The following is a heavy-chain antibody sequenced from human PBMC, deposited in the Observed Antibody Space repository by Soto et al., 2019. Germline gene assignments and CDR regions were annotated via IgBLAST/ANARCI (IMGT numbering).Heavy chain of an antibody. V-gene: IGHV3-7*03. D-gene: IGHD6-19*01. CDR1: GFTFTDYW. J-gene: IGHJ4*02. CDR2: IKHDGREK. CDR3: ARHRSGWSAGANFDY. Sequence: GGSLRLSCAASGFTFTDYWMSWVRQAAGKGLQCVANIKHDGREKYYVDSVKGRFTISRDNAKNSLYLQMNSLRAEDTAVYYCARHRSGWSAGANFDYWDQGALVTVSS.